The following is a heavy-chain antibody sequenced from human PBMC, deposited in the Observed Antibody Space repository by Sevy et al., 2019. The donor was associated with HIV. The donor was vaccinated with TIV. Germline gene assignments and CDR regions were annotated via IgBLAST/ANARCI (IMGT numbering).Heavy chain of an antibody. CDR3: ATFRGNDFWSGFLLFFDC. V-gene: IGHV3-23*01. CDR2: ISGSGGST. D-gene: IGHD3-3*01. J-gene: IGHJ4*02. Sequence: GGSLRLSCAASGFTFSSYAMSWVRQAPGKGLEWVSAISGSGGSTYYADSVKGRFTISRDNSKNTLYLQMNSLRAEDTAVYYCATFRGNDFWSGFLLFFDCWGQGTLVTVSS. CDR1: GFTFSSYA.